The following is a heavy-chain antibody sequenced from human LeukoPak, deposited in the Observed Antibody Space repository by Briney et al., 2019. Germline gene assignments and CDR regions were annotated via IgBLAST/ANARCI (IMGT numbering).Heavy chain of an antibody. CDR3: ARVSTYQYYYYMDV. J-gene: IGHJ6*03. CDR1: GFTFSDYY. V-gene: IGHV3-11*01. Sequence: GGSLRLPCTASGFTFSDYYMSWIRQAPGKGLEWVSYISTSGKTIYYADSVKGRFTISRDNAKNSLYLQINSLRAEDTAVYYCARVSTYQYYYYMDVWGKGTTVTVSS. D-gene: IGHD2-2*01. CDR2: ISTSGKTI.